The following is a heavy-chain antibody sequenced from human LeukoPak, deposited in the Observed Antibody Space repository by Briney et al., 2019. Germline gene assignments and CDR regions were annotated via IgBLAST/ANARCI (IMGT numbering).Heavy chain of an antibody. CDR3: ARGNWGYCSGGSCNGGCDYFDC. CDR1: GYTFTSYD. D-gene: IGHD2-15*01. J-gene: IGHJ4*02. CDR2: MNPNSGNT. V-gene: IGHV1-8*01. Sequence: ASVKVSCKASGYTFTSYDINWVRQATGQGLEWMGWMNPNSGNTGYAQNFKGRVTMTRNTSISTAYMELSSLRSEDTAVYYGARGNWGYCSGGSCNGGCDYFDCGGQGNLVIVTS.